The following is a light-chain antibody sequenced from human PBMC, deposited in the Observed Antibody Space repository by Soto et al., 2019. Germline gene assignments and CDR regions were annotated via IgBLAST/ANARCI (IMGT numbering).Light chain of an antibody. CDR3: QQYNIWPPIFT. Sequence: EIVMTQSPATLSLSPGERATLSCRASQSVNSNLAWYQQKPGQAPRLLIYAASTRATGIPARFSGSGSGTEFTLTISSLQSEDFALYYCQQYNIWPPIFTFGPGTKVYIK. V-gene: IGKV3-15*01. CDR1: QSVNSN. J-gene: IGKJ3*01. CDR2: AAS.